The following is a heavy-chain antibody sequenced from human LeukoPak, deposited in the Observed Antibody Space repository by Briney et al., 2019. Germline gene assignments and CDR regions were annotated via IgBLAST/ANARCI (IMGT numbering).Heavy chain of an antibody. Sequence: GGSLRLSCAASGFTFGSYATSWVRQAPGKGLEWVSAISGSGGSTYYADSVKGRFTISRDNSKNTLYLQMNSLRAEDTAVYYCAKDNRGYSYGPHDYWGQGTLVTVSS. V-gene: IGHV3-23*01. D-gene: IGHD5-18*01. CDR2: ISGSGGST. CDR1: GFTFGSYA. J-gene: IGHJ4*02. CDR3: AKDNRGYSYGPHDY.